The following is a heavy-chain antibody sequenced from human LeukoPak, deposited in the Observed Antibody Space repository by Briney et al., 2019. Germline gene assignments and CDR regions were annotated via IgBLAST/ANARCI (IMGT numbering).Heavy chain of an antibody. Sequence: GGSLRLSCAASGFSLSRHWMHWVRQAPGKGLVWVSRLNGDGSITHYADSGKGRFTISRDNAKNTLYLQMNSLRAEDTAVYYCARDVGIPPRYFDSWGQGTLVTVSS. CDR3: ARDVGIPPRYFDS. CDR2: LNGDGSIT. D-gene: IGHD1-26*01. V-gene: IGHV3-74*01. J-gene: IGHJ4*02. CDR1: GFSLSRHW.